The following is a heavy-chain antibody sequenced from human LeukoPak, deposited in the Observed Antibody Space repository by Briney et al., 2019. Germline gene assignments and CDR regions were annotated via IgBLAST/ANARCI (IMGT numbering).Heavy chain of an antibody. D-gene: IGHD3-22*01. CDR3: ARHLPYDSVGYYYDY. V-gene: IGHV5-51*01. CDR2: IYPSDSDT. J-gene: IGHJ4*02. CDR1: GYSFTNYW. Sequence: GESLKISCKGSGYSFTNYWIGWVRQMPGKGLEWMGIIYPSDSDTRYSPSFQGQVTISADKSISTAYLQWSSLKASDTAMYYCARHLPYDSVGYYYDYWGQGTLVTVSS.